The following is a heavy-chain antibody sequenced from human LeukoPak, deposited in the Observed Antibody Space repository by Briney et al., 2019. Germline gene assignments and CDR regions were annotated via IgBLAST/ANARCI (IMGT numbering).Heavy chain of an antibody. D-gene: IGHD6-19*01. CDR3: ARTLAVADH. CDR1: GFTFSDYY. J-gene: IGHJ4*02. CDR2: IGYSATTV. Sequence: PGGSLRLSCAASGFTFSDYYMTWIRQAPGKGLEWISYIGYSATTVFYADSVRGRFTISRDDAKNSLFLQMDSLRAEDTAVYYCARTLAVADHWGQGTLVTVPS. V-gene: IGHV3-11*01.